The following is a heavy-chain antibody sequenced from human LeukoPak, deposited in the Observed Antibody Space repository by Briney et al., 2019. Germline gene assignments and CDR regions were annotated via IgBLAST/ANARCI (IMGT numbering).Heavy chain of an antibody. D-gene: IGHD1/OR15-1a*01. Sequence: GGSLRLSCAASGFTVSSNYMSWVRQAPGKGLEWVSVIYSGGSTYYADSVKGRFTISRDNSKNTLYLQMNSLRAEDTAVYYCARESLGQVYFDYWGQGTLVTVSS. CDR3: ARESLGQVYFDY. J-gene: IGHJ4*02. CDR2: IYSGGST. V-gene: IGHV3-53*05. CDR1: GFTVSSNY.